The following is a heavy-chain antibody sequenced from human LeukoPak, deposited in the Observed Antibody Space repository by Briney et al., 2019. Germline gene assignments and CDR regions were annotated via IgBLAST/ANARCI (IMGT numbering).Heavy chain of an antibody. J-gene: IGHJ4*02. V-gene: IGHV3-30*18. CDR1: GFTFSSYG. Sequence: GRSLRLSCAASGFTFSSYGMHWVRQAPGKGLEWVAVISYDGSNKYYADPVKGRFTISRDNSKNTLYLQMNSLRAEDTAVYYCAKDRTYVLDYWGQGTLVTVSS. CDR3: AKDRTYVLDY. CDR2: ISYDGSNK. D-gene: IGHD3-16*01.